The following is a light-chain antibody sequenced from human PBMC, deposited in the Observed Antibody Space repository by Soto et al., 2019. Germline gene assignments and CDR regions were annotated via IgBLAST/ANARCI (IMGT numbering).Light chain of an antibody. J-gene: IGKJ3*01. CDR2: AAS. Sequence: DIEMTQSPSSLSASIGDRVTITCRASQTIGTYLNWFQQKPGKAPKLLIYAASNLQSGVPSRFSGSGSGTDFTLIISSLKPDDFATYFCQETYSVPLFTFGPGTKVDIK. CDR1: QTIGTY. CDR3: QETYSVPLFT. V-gene: IGKV1-39*01.